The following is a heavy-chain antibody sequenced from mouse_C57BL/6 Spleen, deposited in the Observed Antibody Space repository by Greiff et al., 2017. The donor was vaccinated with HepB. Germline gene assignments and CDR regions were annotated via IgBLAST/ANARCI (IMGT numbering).Heavy chain of an antibody. Sequence: EVKLVESGGGLVKPGGSLKLSCAASGFTFSDYGMHWVRQAPEKGLEWVAYISSGSSTIYYADTVKGRFTISRDNAKNTLFLQMTSLRSEDTAMYYSAIYYYGSSDWYFDVWGTGTTVTVSS. V-gene: IGHV5-17*01. CDR1: GFTFSDYG. D-gene: IGHD1-1*01. CDR3: AIYYYGSSDWYFDV. J-gene: IGHJ1*03. CDR2: ISSGSSTI.